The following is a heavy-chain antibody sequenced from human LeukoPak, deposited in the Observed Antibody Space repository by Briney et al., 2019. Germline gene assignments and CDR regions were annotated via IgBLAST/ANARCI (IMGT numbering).Heavy chain of an antibody. CDR1: GYSIRSEYY. J-gene: IGHJ3*02. Sequence: SETLSLTCTVSGYSIRSEYYWGWIRQPPGKGLEWIGSIYHSGSTYYNPSLKSRVTISVDTSKNQFSLKLSSVTAADTAVYYCARDRKGEDDAFDIWGQGTMVTVSS. CDR2: IYHSGST. D-gene: IGHD1-14*01. CDR3: ARDRKGEDDAFDI. V-gene: IGHV4-38-2*02.